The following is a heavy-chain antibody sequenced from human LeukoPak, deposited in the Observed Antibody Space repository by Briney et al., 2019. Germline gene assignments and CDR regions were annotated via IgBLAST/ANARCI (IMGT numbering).Heavy chain of an antibody. J-gene: IGHJ5*02. D-gene: IGHD7-27*01. Sequence: PSETLSLTCTVSGGSISSHYWSWIRQPPGKGLEWIGYIYYRGRGSSEYNPSLKSRVSISVDTSKNQFSLKLTSVTAADTAVYFCARVGHYSNWGTQWFDPWGRGTLVTVSS. CDR3: ARVGHYSNWGTQWFDP. V-gene: IGHV4-59*11. CDR2: IYYRGRGSS. CDR1: GGSISSHY.